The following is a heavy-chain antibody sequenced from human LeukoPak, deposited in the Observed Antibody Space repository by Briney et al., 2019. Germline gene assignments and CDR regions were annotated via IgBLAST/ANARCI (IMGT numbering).Heavy chain of an antibody. V-gene: IGHV4-61*02. D-gene: IGHD3-10*01. CDR2: IYTSGST. CDR3: ARLLHVLLWFGELFGGSWFDP. J-gene: IGHJ5*02. CDR1: GGSISSGSYY. Sequence: PSETLSLTCTVSGGSISSGSYYWSWIRQPAGKGLEWIGRIYTSGSTNYNPSLKSRVTISVDTSKNQFSLKLSSVTAADTAVYYCARLLHVLLWFGELFGGSWFDPWGQGTLVTVSS.